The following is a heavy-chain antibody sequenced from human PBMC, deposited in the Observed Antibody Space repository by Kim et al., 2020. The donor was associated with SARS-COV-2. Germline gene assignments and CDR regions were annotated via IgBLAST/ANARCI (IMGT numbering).Heavy chain of an antibody. Sequence: SETLSLTCAVYGGSFSGYYWSWIRQPPGKGLEWIGEINHSGSTNYNPSLKSRVTISVDTSKNQFSLKLSSVTAADTAVYYCARFCPDLRGITMVWGVVNDAFDIWGQGTMVTVSS. CDR3: ARFCPDLRGITMVWGVVNDAFDI. D-gene: IGHD3-10*01. V-gene: IGHV4-34*01. J-gene: IGHJ3*02. CDR1: GGSFSGYY. CDR2: INHSGST.